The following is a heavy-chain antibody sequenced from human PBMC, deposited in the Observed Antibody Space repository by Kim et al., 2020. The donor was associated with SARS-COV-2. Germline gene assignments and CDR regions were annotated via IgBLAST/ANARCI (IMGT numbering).Heavy chain of an antibody. D-gene: IGHD6-13*01. J-gene: IGHJ5*02. CDR1: GGSIISSSYY. CDR2: IYYSGST. Sequence: SETLSLTCTVSGGSIISSSYYLGWIRQPPGKGLEWIGSIYYSGSTYYNPSLKSRVTISVDTSKNQFSLKLSSVTAADTAVYYCARRYSSSWYGNWFDPWG. CDR3: ARRYSSSWYGNWFDP. V-gene: IGHV4-39*01.